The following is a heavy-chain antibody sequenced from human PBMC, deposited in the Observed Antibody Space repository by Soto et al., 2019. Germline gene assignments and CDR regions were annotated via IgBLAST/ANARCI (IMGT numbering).Heavy chain of an antibody. J-gene: IGHJ6*02. D-gene: IGHD6-19*01. CDR2: INPSGGST. CDR1: GYTFTSYY. V-gene: IGHV1-46*01. CDR3: ASTAVAGLGQLGYYYYGMDV. Sequence: QVQLVQSGAEVKKPGASVKVSCKASGYTFTSYYMHWVRQAPGQGLEWMGIINPSGGSTSYAQKVQGRVTMTRDTSTSTVYMELSSLRSEDTAVYYCASTAVAGLGQLGYYYYGMDVWGQGTTVTVSS.